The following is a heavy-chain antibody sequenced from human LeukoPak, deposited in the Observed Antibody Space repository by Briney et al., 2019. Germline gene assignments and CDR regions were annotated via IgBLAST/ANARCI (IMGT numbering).Heavy chain of an antibody. D-gene: IGHD4-17*01. Sequence: PSETLSLTCTVSSGSISSYYWSWIRQPPGKGLEWIGYISYSGSTNYNPSLKSRVTISIDTSKNQFSLKLSSVTAADTAVYYCARGYGAFDIWGQGTMVTVSS. V-gene: IGHV4-59*01. CDR2: ISYSGST. CDR3: ARGYGAFDI. J-gene: IGHJ3*02. CDR1: SGSISSYY.